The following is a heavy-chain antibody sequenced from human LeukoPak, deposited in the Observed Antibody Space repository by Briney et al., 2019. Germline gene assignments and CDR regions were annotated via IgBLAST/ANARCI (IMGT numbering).Heavy chain of an antibody. Sequence: GGSLRLSCAASGFTFSSYGMHWARQAPGKGLEWVAVIWYDGSNKYYADSVKGRFTISRDNSKNTLYLQMNSLRAEDTAVYYCARTSSGYYSDAFDIWGQGTMVTVSS. D-gene: IGHD3-22*01. J-gene: IGHJ3*02. CDR1: GFTFSSYG. CDR3: ARTSSGYYSDAFDI. V-gene: IGHV3-33*01. CDR2: IWYDGSNK.